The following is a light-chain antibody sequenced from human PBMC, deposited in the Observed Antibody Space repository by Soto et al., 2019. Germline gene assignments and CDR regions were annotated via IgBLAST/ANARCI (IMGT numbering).Light chain of an antibody. J-gene: IGLJ1*01. CDR1: SNTIGGYNV. V-gene: IGLV2-23*01. CDR3: CSYVGATTYV. CDR2: EGI. Sequence: QSALTQPASVSGSPGQSITISCTGTSNTIGGYNVVSWYQQLPGTAPKVIIYEGIKRPSGVSNRFSGSISGSTASLTISGLQAEDEADYYCCSYVGATTYVFGTGTKVTVL.